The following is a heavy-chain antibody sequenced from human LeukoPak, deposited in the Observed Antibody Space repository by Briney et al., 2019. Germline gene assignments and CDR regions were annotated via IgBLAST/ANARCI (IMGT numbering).Heavy chain of an antibody. CDR3: ARVGYCSSTSCYGIDY. D-gene: IGHD2-2*01. CDR1: GFTFSSYD. J-gene: IGHJ4*02. CDR2: IGTAGDP. Sequence: GGSLRLSCAASGFTFSSYDMHWVRQATGKGLEWVSAIGTAGDPYYPGSVKGRFTISRENAKNSLYLQMNSLRAEDTAVYYCARVGYCSSTSCYGIDYWGQGTLVTVSS. V-gene: IGHV3-13*05.